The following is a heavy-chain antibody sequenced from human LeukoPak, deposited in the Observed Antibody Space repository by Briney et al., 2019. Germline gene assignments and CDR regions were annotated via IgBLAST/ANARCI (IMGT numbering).Heavy chain of an antibody. CDR3: AKCRFGPSSTSIFGVVSSMDV. Sequence: GGSLRLSCAASGFTFSTYWMHWVRQDPGKGLVWVSRISSDASITSYADPVKGRFTISRDNAKNTLYLQMNSLRAEDTAVYYCAKCRFGPSSTSIFGVVSSMDVWGKGTTVTVSS. V-gene: IGHV3-74*01. CDR2: ISSDASIT. D-gene: IGHD3-3*01. CDR1: GFTFSTYW. J-gene: IGHJ6*03.